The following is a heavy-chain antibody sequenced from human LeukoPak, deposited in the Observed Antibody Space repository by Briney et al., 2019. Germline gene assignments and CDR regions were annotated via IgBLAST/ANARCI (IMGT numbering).Heavy chain of an antibody. D-gene: IGHD3-3*01. CDR2: MSDIGPNT. Sequence: GGSLRLSCAASGFTFSSYAMSWVRQAPGKGLEWVSSMSDIGPNTYYADSVKGRFTISRDTSKNTLFLQMNSLRAEDTALYFCARRLSLRFDAFAVWGPGTVVTVS. CDR1: GFTFSSYA. J-gene: IGHJ3*01. V-gene: IGHV3-23*01. CDR3: ARRLSLRFDAFAV.